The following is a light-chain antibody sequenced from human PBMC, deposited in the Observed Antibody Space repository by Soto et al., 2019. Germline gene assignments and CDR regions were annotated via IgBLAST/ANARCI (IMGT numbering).Light chain of an antibody. CDR3: SSYTSSSTLWV. J-gene: IGLJ3*02. CDR2: EVS. V-gene: IGLV2-14*01. CDR1: SSDVGGYNY. Sequence: QSALTQPASVSGSPGQSITISCTGTSSDVGGYNYVSWYQQHPGKAPKLMIYEVSNRPSGVSNRCSGSKSGNTASLTISGLQAEDEADYYCSSYTSSSTLWVFGGRTKLTVL.